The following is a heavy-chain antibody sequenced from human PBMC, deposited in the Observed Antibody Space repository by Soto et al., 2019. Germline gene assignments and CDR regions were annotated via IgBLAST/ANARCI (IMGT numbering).Heavy chain of an antibody. CDR1: GFTFSSYS. CDR3: ARRGYSGYDIFDY. J-gene: IGHJ4*02. V-gene: IGHV3-48*02. CDR2: ISSSNRTI. D-gene: IGHD5-12*01. Sequence: GGSLRLSCAASGFTFSSYSMNWVRQAPGKGLERGSYISSSNRTINYADSVKGRFTISRDNAKNSLSLQMNSLRDEDTAVYYCARRGYSGYDIFDYWGQGTLVTVSS.